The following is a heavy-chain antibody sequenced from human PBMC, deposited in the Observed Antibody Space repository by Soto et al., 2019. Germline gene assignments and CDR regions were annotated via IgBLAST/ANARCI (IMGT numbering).Heavy chain of an antibody. CDR3: ARGLVPRPYYDSSGSPYYFVY. V-gene: IGHV4-34*01. J-gene: IGHJ4*02. Sequence: SETLSLTCAVYGGSFSGYYWSWTRQPPGKGLEWIGEINQSGSTNYNPSLKSRVTISVDTSKNQFSLKLSSVTAADTAVYYCARGLVPRPYYDSSGSPYYFVYWGQGTLVTVSS. CDR1: GGSFSGYY. CDR2: INQSGST. D-gene: IGHD3-22*01.